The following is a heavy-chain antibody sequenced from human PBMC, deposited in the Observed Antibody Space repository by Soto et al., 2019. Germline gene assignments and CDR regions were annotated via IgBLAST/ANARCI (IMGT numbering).Heavy chain of an antibody. D-gene: IGHD3-22*01. V-gene: IGHV3-23*01. CDR3: AKPKGRYYDSSLAY. Sequence: PGGSLRLSCAASGFTFSSYAMSWVRQAPGKGLEWVSAISGSGGSSYYADSVKGRFTISRDNSKNTLYLKMNSLRAEDSAVYYCAKPKGRYYDSSLAYWGQGTLVTVSS. CDR2: ISGSGGSS. CDR1: GFTFSSYA. J-gene: IGHJ4*02.